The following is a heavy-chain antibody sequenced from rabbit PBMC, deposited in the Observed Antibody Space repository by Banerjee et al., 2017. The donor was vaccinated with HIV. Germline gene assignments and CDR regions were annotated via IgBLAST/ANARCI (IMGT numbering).Heavy chain of an antibody. V-gene: IGHV1S45*01. CDR1: GFSFSRCYG. CDR3: ARDVAAGTGWNFGL. Sequence: QEELGGSGGGLVPPEGSLTLTCKPSGFSFSRCYGVSWVRRAPGKGLEWMGCIYADSSGSTFYEAWGKGRFSISETSSTTVTLQMTSLTGADTATSFCARDVAAGTGWNFGLWGPGTLVTVS. CDR2: IYADSSGST. D-gene: IGHD7-1*01. J-gene: IGHJ4*01.